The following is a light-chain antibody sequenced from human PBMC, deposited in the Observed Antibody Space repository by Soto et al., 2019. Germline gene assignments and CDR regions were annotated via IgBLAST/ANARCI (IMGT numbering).Light chain of an antibody. CDR2: KAS. CDR3: HQYISYPYT. CDR1: QRISSW. Sequence: DIQMTQSPSTLTSSVGDRGTITCLASQRISSWLAWYQQKPGTAPKLLISKASGLQSGVPSRFSGLGSGTVFSLIISNLQPNFSATDYRHQYISYPYTFGQGSNRQIK. J-gene: IGKJ2*01. V-gene: IGKV1-5*03.